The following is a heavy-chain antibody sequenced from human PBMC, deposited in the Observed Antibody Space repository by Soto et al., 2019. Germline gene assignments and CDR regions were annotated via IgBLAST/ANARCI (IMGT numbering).Heavy chain of an antibody. CDR1: GFTFSSYW. Sequence: WGSLRLSCAASGFTFSSYWMHWFRQAPGKGLVWVSRINSDGSSTSYADSVKGRFTISRDNAKNTLYLQMNSLRAEDTAVYYCARGASVYYYYYYGMDVWGQGTTVTVSS. CDR3: ARGASVYYYYYYGMDV. CDR2: INSDGSST. J-gene: IGHJ6*02. V-gene: IGHV3-74*01. D-gene: IGHD2-2*01.